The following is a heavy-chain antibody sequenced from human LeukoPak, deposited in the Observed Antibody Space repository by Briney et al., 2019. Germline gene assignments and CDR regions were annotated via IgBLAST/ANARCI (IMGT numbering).Heavy chain of an antibody. D-gene: IGHD6-19*01. CDR2: ISESGANT. CDR3: AKSHSVAVAGTYSTYYFDS. Sequence: PGGSLRLSCAASGFTFSSYAMSWVRQAPGKGLEWVSTISESGANTHYAASVKGRFTISRDDSKNTLYVQMSSLRAEDTAVYYCAKSHSVAVAGTYSTYYFDSWGQGTLVTVSS. CDR1: GFTFSSYA. J-gene: IGHJ4*02. V-gene: IGHV3-23*01.